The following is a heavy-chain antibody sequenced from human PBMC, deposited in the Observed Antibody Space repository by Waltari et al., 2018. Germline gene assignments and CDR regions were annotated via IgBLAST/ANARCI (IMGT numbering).Heavy chain of an antibody. CDR1: GGSISSGSYY. Sequence: QVQLQESGPGLVKPSQTLSLACPVSGGSISSGSYYWTCIRQPAGKGLEWLGRIYTSGSTNYNPSLKSRVTISVDTSKNQFSLKLSSVTAADTAVYYCARGFDFWSGYFYWFDPWGQGTLVTVSS. D-gene: IGHD3-3*01. V-gene: IGHV4-61*02. J-gene: IGHJ5*02. CDR3: ARGFDFWSGYFYWFDP. CDR2: IYTSGST.